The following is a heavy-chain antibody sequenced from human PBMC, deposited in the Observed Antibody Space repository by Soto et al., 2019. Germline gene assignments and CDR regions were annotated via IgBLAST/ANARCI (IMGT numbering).Heavy chain of an antibody. V-gene: IGHV3-30-3*01. J-gene: IGHJ4*02. Sequence: GGSLRLSCAASGFTFSSYAMHWVRQAPGKGLEWVALISYDGSDKDYADSVRGRFTISRDNSKNILFLQMNTLRAEDAAVYYCATDLWGSPTPNYWGQGTLVTVSS. D-gene: IGHD3-16*01. CDR2: ISYDGSDK. CDR1: GFTFSSYA. CDR3: ATDLWGSPTPNY.